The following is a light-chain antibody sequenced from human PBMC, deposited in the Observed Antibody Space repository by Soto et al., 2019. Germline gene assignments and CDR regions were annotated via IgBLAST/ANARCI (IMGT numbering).Light chain of an antibody. CDR3: QQYGSSGT. V-gene: IGKV3-20*01. J-gene: IGKJ1*01. Sequence: IVLTQSPGTVSLSQEERATLSCRASQSVSNNYLAWYQQKPGQAPRLLIYGASNRATGIPDRFSGSGSGTDFTLTISRLEPEDFAVYYCQQYGSSGTFGQGTKVDI. CDR1: QSVSNNY. CDR2: GAS.